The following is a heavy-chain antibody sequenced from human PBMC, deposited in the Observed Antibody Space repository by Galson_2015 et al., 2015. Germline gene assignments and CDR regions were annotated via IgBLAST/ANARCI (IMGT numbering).Heavy chain of an antibody. CDR1: GYTFTSYY. D-gene: IGHD4-17*01. CDR2: INPSGGST. CDR3: ARVSNPQGDDYGDYVLFAFDI. J-gene: IGHJ3*02. V-gene: IGHV1-46*01. Sequence: QSGAEVKKPGASVKVSCKASGYTFTSYYMHWVRQAPGQGLEWMGIINPSGGSTSYAQKFQGRVTMTRDTSTSTVYMELSSLRSEDTAVYYCARVSNPQGDDYGDYVLFAFDIWGQGTMVTVSS.